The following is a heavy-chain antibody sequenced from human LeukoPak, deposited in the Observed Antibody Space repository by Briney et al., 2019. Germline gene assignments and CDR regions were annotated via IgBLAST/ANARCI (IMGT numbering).Heavy chain of an antibody. V-gene: IGHV3-30-3*01. CDR2: ISYDGSNK. CDR1: GFTFSSYA. Sequence: PGGSLRLSCAASGFTFSSYAMHWVRQAPGKGLEWVAVISYDGSNKYYADSVKGRFTISRDNSKNTLYLQMNSLRAEDTAVYYCARVLSGSYSGYFDYWGQGTPVTVSS. J-gene: IGHJ4*02. D-gene: IGHD1-26*01. CDR3: ARVLSGSYSGYFDY.